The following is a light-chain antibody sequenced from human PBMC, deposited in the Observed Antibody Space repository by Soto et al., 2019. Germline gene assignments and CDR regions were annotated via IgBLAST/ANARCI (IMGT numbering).Light chain of an antibody. CDR1: SGHSSYA. V-gene: IGLV4-69*01. CDR3: QTWGTGIVV. Sequence: QPVLTQSPSASASLGASVKLTCTLSSGHSSYAIAWHQQQPEKGPRYLMKLNSDGSHSKGDGIPDRFSGSSSGAARYLTISSLQSEDEADYYCQTWGTGIVVFGGGTKLTVL. CDR2: LNSDGSH. J-gene: IGLJ2*01.